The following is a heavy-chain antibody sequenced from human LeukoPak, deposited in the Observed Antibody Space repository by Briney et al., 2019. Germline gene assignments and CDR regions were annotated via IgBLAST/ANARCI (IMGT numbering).Heavy chain of an antibody. CDR2: ITSNSRNI. J-gene: IGHJ3*02. Sequence: PGGSLRLSCAASGFTFSSYSMNWVRQAPGKGLEWVSSITSNSRNIYYADSMKGRFAISRDNAKKSLYLQMNSLRAEDTAVYYCAAGAGRYCSSTGCYAGAFDIWGQGTMVTVSS. CDR3: AAGAGRYCSSTGCYAGAFDI. CDR1: GFTFSSYS. V-gene: IGHV3-21*01. D-gene: IGHD2-2*01.